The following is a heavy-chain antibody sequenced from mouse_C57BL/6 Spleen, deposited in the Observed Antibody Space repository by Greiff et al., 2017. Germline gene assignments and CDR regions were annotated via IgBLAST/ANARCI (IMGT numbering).Heavy chain of an antibody. D-gene: IGHD2-4*01. V-gene: IGHV3-1*01. Sequence: VQLKESGPGMVKPSQSLSLTCTVTGYSITSGYDWHWIRHFPGNKLEWMGYISYSGSTNYNPSLKSRISITHDTSKNHFFLKLNSVTTEDTATYYCARHDYDWFAYWGQGTLVTVSA. CDR3: ARHDYDWFAY. J-gene: IGHJ3*01. CDR1: GYSITSGYD. CDR2: ISYSGST.